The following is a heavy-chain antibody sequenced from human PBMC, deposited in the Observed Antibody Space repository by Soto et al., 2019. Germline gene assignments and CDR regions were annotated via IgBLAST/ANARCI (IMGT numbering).Heavy chain of an antibody. J-gene: IGHJ4*02. CDR3: ARDLVTPEELPFDY. Sequence: GASVKVSCKASGYTFTSYGISWVRQAPGQGLEWMGWISACNGNTNYAQKLQGRVTMTTDTSTSTAYMELRSLRSDDTAVYYCARDLVTPEELPFDYWGQGTLVTVSS. CDR1: GYTFTSYG. V-gene: IGHV1-18*01. D-gene: IGHD1-7*01. CDR2: ISACNGNT.